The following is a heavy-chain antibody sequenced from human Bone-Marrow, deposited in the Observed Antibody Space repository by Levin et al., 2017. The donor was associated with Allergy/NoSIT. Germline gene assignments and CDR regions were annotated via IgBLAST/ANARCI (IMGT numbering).Heavy chain of an antibody. CDR3: ARVRGYYDILTGQGDI. CDR2: ISSSSSYI. V-gene: IGHV3-21*01. J-gene: IGHJ3*02. D-gene: IGHD3-9*01. CDR1: GFTFSSYS. Sequence: GGSLRLSCAASGFTFSSYSMNWVRQAPGKGLEWVSSISSSSSYIYYADSVKGRFTISRDNAKNSLYLQMNSLRAEDTAVYYCARVRGYYDILTGQGDIWGQGTMVTVSS.